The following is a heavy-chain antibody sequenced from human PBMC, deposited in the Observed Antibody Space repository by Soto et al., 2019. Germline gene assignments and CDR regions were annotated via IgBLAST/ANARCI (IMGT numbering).Heavy chain of an antibody. CDR1: GYTFTGYY. D-gene: IGHD2-2*01. V-gene: IGHV1-2*02. J-gene: IGHJ6*02. CDR3: ARGHCSSTRCYGIDYYYGLDV. CDR2: INPNRGDT. Sequence: QVQLVQSGAGVKKPGASVKVSCKASGYTFTGYYMHWVRQAPGQGLEWMGWINPNRGDTSYAQKFQGRVTMTRDTSITTAYIELSRLRSDDTAVYYCARGHCSSTRCYGIDYYYGLDVWGQGTTVTVSS.